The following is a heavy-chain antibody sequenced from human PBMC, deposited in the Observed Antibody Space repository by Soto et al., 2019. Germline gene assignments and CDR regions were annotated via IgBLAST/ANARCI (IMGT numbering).Heavy chain of an antibody. Sequence: EVQLVESGGGLVQPGRSLRLSCADSGFTFDDYAMHWVRQAPGKGLEWVSGISWNSGSIGYADSVKGRFTISRDNAKNSLYLQMNSLRAEDTALYYCAKDKTLSGWYAFDYWGQGTLVTVSS. CDR1: GFTFDDYA. J-gene: IGHJ4*02. CDR3: AKDKTLSGWYAFDY. V-gene: IGHV3-9*01. D-gene: IGHD6-19*01. CDR2: ISWNSGSI.